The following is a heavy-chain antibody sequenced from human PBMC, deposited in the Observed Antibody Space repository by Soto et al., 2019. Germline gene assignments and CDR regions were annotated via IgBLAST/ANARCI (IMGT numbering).Heavy chain of an antibody. CDR3: ARTAGGRVRGALDI. V-gene: IGHV3-30-3*01. CDR1: GFTFSSYG. J-gene: IGHJ3*02. Sequence: QVHLEESGGGVVQPGTSLRLSCVASGFTFSSYGMHWVRQAPGKGLEWVAVIPNTENKKYYADSVKGRFTISRDNSQNTLFFQMDSLMSEDTAMYYCARTAGGRVRGALDIWGQGTMVTVS. CDR2: IPNTENKK. D-gene: IGHD6-13*01.